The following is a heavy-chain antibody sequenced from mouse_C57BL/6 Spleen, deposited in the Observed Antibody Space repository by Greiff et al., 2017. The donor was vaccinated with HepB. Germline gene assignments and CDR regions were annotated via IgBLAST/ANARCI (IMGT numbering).Heavy chain of an antibody. D-gene: IGHD3-2*02. V-gene: IGHV1-19*01. CDR1: GYTFTDYY. CDR3: ARSGDSSAPFAY. J-gene: IGHJ3*01. CDR2: INPYNGGT. Sequence: EVQLQQSGPVLVKPGASVKMSCKASGYTFTDYYMNWVKQSHGKSLEWIGVINPYNGGTSYNQKFKGKATLTVDKSSSTAYMELNSLTSEDSAVYYCARSGDSSAPFAYWGQGTLVTVSA.